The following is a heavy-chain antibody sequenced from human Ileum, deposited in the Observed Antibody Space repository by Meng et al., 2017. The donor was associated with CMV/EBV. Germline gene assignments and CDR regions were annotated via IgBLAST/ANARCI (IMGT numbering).Heavy chain of an antibody. J-gene: IGHJ4*02. Sequence: LTFSGSAMHWVRQGSGKGLEWVGRIRSNANSYATAYAASVKGRFTISRDDSKNTAYLQMNSLKTEDTAVYYCSRPLGDSSSSGFDYWGQGTLVTVSS. CDR2: IRSNANSYAT. CDR1: LTFSGSA. V-gene: IGHV3-73*01. CDR3: SRPLGDSSSSGFDY. D-gene: IGHD6-6*01.